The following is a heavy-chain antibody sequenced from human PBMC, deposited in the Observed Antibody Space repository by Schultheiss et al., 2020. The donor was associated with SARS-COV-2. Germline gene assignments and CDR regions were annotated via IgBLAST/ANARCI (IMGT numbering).Heavy chain of an antibody. J-gene: IGHJ6*02. CDR2: ISYDGSNK. D-gene: IGHD3-3*01. CDR1: GFTFSSYS. V-gene: IGHV3-30*05. CDR3: ARDTRAYYYYYGMDV. Sequence: GESLKISCAASGFTFSSYSMNWVRQAPGKGLEWVAVISYDGSNKYYADSVKGRFTISRDNSKNTLYLQMNSLRAEDTAVYYCARDTRAYYYYYGMDVWGQGTTVTVSS.